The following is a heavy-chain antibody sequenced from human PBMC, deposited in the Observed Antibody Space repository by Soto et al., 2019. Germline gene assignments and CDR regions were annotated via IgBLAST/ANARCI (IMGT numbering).Heavy chain of an antibody. CDR2: LNGNGDHT. D-gene: IGHD3-10*01. CDR3: ADSWLPTSY. Sequence: PGGSLRLSCEGSGFSFEKHAMSWVRQAPGKGLEWVAGLNGNGDHTYYAPSVRGRFTISRDNAKSTLYLQMNSLTVEDGAVYYCADSWLPTSYWGPGTLVTVSS. CDR1: GFSFEKHA. V-gene: IGHV3-20*04. J-gene: IGHJ4*02.